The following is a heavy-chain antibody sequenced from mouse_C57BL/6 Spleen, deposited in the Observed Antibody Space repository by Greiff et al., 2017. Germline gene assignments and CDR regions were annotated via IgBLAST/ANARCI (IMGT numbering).Heavy chain of an antibody. V-gene: IGHV5-12*01. Sequence: EVKLMESGGGLVQPGGSLKLSCAASGFTFRDYYMYWVRPTPEKRLEWVAYISNGGGSTYYPDTVKGRFTISRDNAKNTLYLQMSRLKSEDTAMYYCARPGGYWGQGTLVTVSA. CDR1: GFTFRDYY. CDR3: ARPGGY. J-gene: IGHJ3*01. CDR2: ISNGGGST.